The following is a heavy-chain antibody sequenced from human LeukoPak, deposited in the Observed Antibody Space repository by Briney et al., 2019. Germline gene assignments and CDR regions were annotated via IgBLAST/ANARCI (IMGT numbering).Heavy chain of an antibody. CDR1: GGSISSDSYY. D-gene: IGHD2-15*01. V-gene: IGHV4-61*02. J-gene: IGHJ6*03. CDR3: ARTYRGYCSGGSCYSSIYYYYMDV. CDR2: IYTSGST. Sequence: KPSETLSLTCTVSGGSISSDSYYWSWIRQPAGKGLEWIGRIYTSGSTNYNPSLKSRVTISVDTSTNQFSLNLSSVTAADTAVFYCARTYRGYCSGGSCYSSIYYYYMDVWGKGTTVTVSS.